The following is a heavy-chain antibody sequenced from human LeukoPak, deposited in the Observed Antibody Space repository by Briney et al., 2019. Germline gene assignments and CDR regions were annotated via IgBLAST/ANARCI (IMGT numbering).Heavy chain of an antibody. CDR3: ARDWVVVVPAAVWDY. CDR1: GYTFTSYG. CDR2: ISAYNGNT. J-gene: IGHJ4*02. D-gene: IGHD2-2*01. V-gene: IGHV1-18*01. Sequence: ASVKVSCKASGYTFTSYGISWVRQAPGQGLEWMGWISAYNGNTNYAQKLQGRVTMTTDTSTSTAYMELRSLRSDDTAVYYCARDWVVVVPAAVWDYWGQGTLVTVSS.